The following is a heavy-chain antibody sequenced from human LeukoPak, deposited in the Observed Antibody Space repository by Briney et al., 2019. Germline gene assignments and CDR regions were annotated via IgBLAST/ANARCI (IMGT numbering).Heavy chain of an antibody. D-gene: IGHD3-22*01. V-gene: IGHV1-18*01. CDR2: ISAYNGNT. Sequence: ASVKVSCKASGYTFTSYGISWVRQAPGQGLEWMGWISAYNGNTNYAQKLQGRVIMTTDTSTSTAYMELRSLRSDDTAVYYCARVRQAARYITMIVGDKKEAWFDPWGQGTLVTVSS. CDR1: GYTFTSYG. CDR3: ARVRQAARYITMIVGDKKEAWFDP. J-gene: IGHJ5*02.